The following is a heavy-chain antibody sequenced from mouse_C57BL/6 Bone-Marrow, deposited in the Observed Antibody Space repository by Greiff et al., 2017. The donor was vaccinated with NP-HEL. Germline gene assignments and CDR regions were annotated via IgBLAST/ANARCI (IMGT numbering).Heavy chain of an antibody. CDR1: GYTFTDYY. J-gene: IGHJ2*01. V-gene: IGHV1-26*01. CDR3: ARERYGDDGFDY. CDR2: INPNNGGT. D-gene: IGHD2-2*01. Sequence: VQLQQSGPELVKPGASVKISCKASGYTFTDYYMNWVKQSHGKSLEWIGDINPNNGGTSYNQKFKGKATLTVDKSSSTAYMELRSLTSEDSAVYYCARERYGDDGFDYWGQGTTLTVSS.